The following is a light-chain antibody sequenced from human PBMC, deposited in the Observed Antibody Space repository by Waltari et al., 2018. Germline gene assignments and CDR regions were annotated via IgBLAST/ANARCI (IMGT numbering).Light chain of an antibody. Sequence: WYQQRPGQSPVLVIYQDNNRPSVLPERFSGSGSGTTATLTISGTQVGDEADYYCQTYDGTTILFGGGTKLTVL. J-gene: IGLJ2*01. CDR3: QTYDGTTIL. V-gene: IGLV3-1*01. CDR2: QDN.